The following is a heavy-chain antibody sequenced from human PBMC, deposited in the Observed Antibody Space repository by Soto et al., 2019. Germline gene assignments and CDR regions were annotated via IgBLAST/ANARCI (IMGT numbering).Heavy chain of an antibody. V-gene: IGHV1-18*01. J-gene: IGHJ4*02. Sequence: ASVKVSCKASGYTFTSYGISWVRQAPGQGLEWMGWISAYNGNTNYAQKLQGRVTMTTDTSTSTAYMELRSLRSDDTAVYYCAREDSYLPEGSYNTWAYYFDYWGQGTLVTVSS. CDR2: ISAYNGNT. CDR1: GYTFTSYG. CDR3: AREDSYLPEGSYNTWAYYFDY. D-gene: IGHD1-26*01.